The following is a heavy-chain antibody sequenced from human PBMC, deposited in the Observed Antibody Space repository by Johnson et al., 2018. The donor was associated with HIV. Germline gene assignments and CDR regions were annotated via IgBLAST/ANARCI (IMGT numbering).Heavy chain of an antibody. CDR3: ASLGLDLLVKAPLSVVFDAFDI. J-gene: IGHJ3*02. Sequence: VQLVESGGSVVRPGGSLRLSCAASGFTFDNFAMSWVRQAPGKGLEWVSGISGSGGSTYYADSVKGRFTISRDNSKNTLYLQMNSLRAEDTAVYYCASLGLDLLVKAPLSVVFDAFDIWGQGTMVTVSS. CDR2: ISGSGGST. CDR1: GFTFDNFA. D-gene: IGHD3-16*01. V-gene: IGHV3-23*04.